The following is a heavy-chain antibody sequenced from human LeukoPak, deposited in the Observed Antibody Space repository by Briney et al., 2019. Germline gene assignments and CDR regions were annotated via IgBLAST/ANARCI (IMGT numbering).Heavy chain of an antibody. CDR2: TYYTSKWNT. J-gene: IGHJ3*01. D-gene: IGHD6-25*01. CDR3: ARGRASAFDV. Sequence: LSQTLSLTCVISGDXVSTSGVAWNWVRQSPSRGLEWLGRTYYTSKWNTDYAVSVKSRIVVNPDTSKNQFSLQLNSVTSEDTAVYYCARGRASAFDVWGQGTMVTVSS. V-gene: IGHV6-1*01. CDR1: GDXVSTSGVA.